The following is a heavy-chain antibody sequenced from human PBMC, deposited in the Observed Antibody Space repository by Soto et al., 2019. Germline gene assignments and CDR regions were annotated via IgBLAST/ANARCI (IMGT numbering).Heavy chain of an antibody. V-gene: IGHV3-30*18. D-gene: IGHD2-2*01. CDR1: GFTFSSYG. CDR3: AKAAMPAFGHYYGMDV. CDR2: ISYDGSNK. Sequence: QVQLVESGGGVVQPGRSLRLSCAASGFTFSSYGMHWVRQAPGKGLEWVAVISYDGSNKYYADSVKGRFTISRDNSKNTLYLQMNSLRAEDTAVYYCAKAAMPAFGHYYGMDVWGQGTTVTVSS. J-gene: IGHJ6*02.